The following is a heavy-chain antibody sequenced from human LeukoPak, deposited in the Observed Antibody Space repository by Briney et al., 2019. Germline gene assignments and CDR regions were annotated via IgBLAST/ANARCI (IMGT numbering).Heavy chain of an antibody. CDR3: ARLHVDIVATTPDY. CDR1: GFTFSDYY. J-gene: IGHJ4*02. V-gene: IGHV3-11*01. Sequence: GGSLRLSCAASGFTFSDYYMSWLRQAPGKGLEGVSYISSSGSTIYYADSVKGRFTISRDNAKNSLYLQMNSLRAEDTAVYYCARLHVDIVATTPDYWGQGTLVTVSS. CDR2: ISSSGSTI. D-gene: IGHD5-12*01.